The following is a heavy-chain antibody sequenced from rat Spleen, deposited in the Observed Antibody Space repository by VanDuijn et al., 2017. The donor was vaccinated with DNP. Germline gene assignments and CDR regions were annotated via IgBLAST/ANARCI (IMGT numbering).Heavy chain of an antibody. CDR1: GFTFSDYN. Sequence: EVQLVESGGGLVQPGRSLKLSCAASGFTFSDYNLAWVRQAPKKGLEWVATISYDGSRADYRDSVKGRFTISRDNAKRILYLEMDSLRSEDTATHYCTTHGFYGLLGDYWGQGVMVTVSS. CDR2: ISYDGSRA. CDR3: TTHGFYGLLGDY. V-gene: IGHV5-7*01. J-gene: IGHJ2*01. D-gene: IGHD1-6*01.